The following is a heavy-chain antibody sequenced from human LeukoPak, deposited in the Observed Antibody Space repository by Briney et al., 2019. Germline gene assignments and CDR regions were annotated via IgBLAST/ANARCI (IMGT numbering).Heavy chain of an antibody. D-gene: IGHD4-17*01. CDR2: INPNSGGT. J-gene: IGHJ4*02. CDR1: GYTFTGYY. CDR3: ARVDYGDYLFDY. V-gene: IGHV1-2*02. Sequence: ASLKVSCKASGYTFTGYYMHCVRQAPGQRLEWMGWINPNSGGTNYAQKFQGRVTMTRDTSISTAYMELSRLRSDDTAVYYCARVDYGDYLFDYWGQGTLVTVSS.